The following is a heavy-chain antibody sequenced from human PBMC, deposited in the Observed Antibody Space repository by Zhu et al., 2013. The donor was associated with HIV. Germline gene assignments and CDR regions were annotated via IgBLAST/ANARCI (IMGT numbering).Heavy chain of an antibody. D-gene: IGHD6-6*01. Sequence: QVQLVQSGAEVKKPGASVKVSCKASGYTFTDFYIHWVRQAPGQGLEWMGWINLNSGGTNYAQKFQGRVTMTRDTSISTAYMELYRLRSDDTAVYYCARVGRGSSTYFYDMDVWGQGTTVTASS. J-gene: IGHJ6*02. V-gene: IGHV1-2*02. CDR1: GYTFTDFY. CDR3: ARVGRGSSTYFYDMDV. CDR2: INLNSGGT.